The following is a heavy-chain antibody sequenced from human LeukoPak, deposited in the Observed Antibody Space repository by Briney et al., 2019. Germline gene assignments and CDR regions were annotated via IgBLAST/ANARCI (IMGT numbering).Heavy chain of an antibody. D-gene: IGHD5-12*01. V-gene: IGHV4-59*04. Sequence: SETLSLTCTVSGGSISSYYWSWIRQPPGKGLEWIGYIYYSGSTYYNPSLKSRVTISVDTSKNQFSLKLSSVTAADTAVYYCARHGGRRIVATIKSGFDYWGQGTLVTVSS. J-gene: IGHJ4*02. CDR3: ARHGGRRIVATIKSGFDY. CDR1: GGSISSYY. CDR2: IYYSGST.